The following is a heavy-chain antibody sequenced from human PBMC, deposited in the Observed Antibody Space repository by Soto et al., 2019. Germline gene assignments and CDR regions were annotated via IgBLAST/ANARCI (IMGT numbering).Heavy chain of an antibody. CDR3: ARGRYCLTGSCFPNWFDS. CDR2: IYKSTTT. J-gene: IGHJ5*01. CDR1: GDSISTVDYF. D-gene: IGHD2-15*01. V-gene: IGHV4-30-4*01. Sequence: PSETLSLTCSVSGDSISTVDYFWAWIRQPPGQALEYIGYIYKSTTTYYNPSFESRVAISLDTSKSQFSLTVTSVTAADTAVYFCARGRYCLTGSCFPNWFDSWGQGTLVTSPQ.